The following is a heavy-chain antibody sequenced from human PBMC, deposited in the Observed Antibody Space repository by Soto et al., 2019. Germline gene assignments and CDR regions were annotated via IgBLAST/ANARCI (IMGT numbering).Heavy chain of an antibody. CDR1: GFTFSSYA. J-gene: IGHJ5*02. D-gene: IGHD3-10*01. CDR2: ISGSGGST. CDR3: AKIRAYYYGSGSYYKINNWFDP. Sequence: EVQLLESGGGLVQPGGSLRLSCAASGFTFSSYAMSWVRQAPGKGLEWVSAISGSGGSTYYADSVKGRFTISRDNSKNTRYLQMNSLRAEDTAVYYCAKIRAYYYGSGSYYKINNWFDPWGQGTLVTVSS. V-gene: IGHV3-23*01.